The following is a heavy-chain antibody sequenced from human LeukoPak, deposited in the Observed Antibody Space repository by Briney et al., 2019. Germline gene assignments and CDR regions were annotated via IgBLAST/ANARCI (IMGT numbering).Heavy chain of an antibody. CDR2: ISGSGGST. Sequence: GGSLRLSCAASGFTFSSYAMSWVRQAPGKGLEWVSAISGSGGSTYYADSVKGRFTISRDNSKNTLYLQMNSLRAEDTAVYYCAKDLRDIVVVVAATERDYWGQGTLVTVSS. CDR1: GFTFSSYA. V-gene: IGHV3-23*01. D-gene: IGHD2-15*01. CDR3: AKDLRDIVVVVAATERDY. J-gene: IGHJ4*02.